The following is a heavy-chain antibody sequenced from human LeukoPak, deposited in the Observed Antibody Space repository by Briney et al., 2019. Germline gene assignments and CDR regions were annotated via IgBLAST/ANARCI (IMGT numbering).Heavy chain of an antibody. CDR2: ISGSGVST. CDR3: AKDALVVSTRYDAFDI. J-gene: IGHJ3*02. CDR1: GFTFSSYA. Sequence: GGSLRLSCSASGFTFSSYAMNWVRQAPGKGLEWVSAISGSGVSTYHADSVKGRFTVSRDNSKNTLYLQMNSLRAEDTAVYHCAKDALVVSTRYDAFDIWGQGTMVTVSS. D-gene: IGHD5/OR15-5a*01. V-gene: IGHV3-23*01.